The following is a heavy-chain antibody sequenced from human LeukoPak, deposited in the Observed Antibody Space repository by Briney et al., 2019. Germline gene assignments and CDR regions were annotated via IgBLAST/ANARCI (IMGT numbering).Heavy chain of an antibody. V-gene: IGHV4-34*01. CDR2: INHSGSA. D-gene: IGHD6-19*01. J-gene: IGHJ4*02. CDR1: DGSFSGYY. CDR3: ARDSALAQAVMFDY. Sequence: SETLSLTCAVYDGSFSGYYCSWIRQPPGKGLEWIGGINHSGSANYNPSLKSRVTIFLDTSKNQFSLNLSSVTAADTAVYYCARDSALAQAVMFDYWGQGTLVTVSS.